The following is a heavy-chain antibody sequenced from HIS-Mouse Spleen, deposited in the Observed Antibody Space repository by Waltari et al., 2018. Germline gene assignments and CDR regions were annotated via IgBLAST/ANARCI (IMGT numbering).Heavy chain of an antibody. V-gene: IGHV2-70*15. Sequence: QVTLRESGPALVKPTQTLTLTCTFSGFSLSTSGMCVSWIRQPPGKALEWLARIDWDDDKYYSTSLKTRLTISNDTSKNQVVLKMTNMDPVDTATYYCARIAEGYSSGWYAFDYWGQGTLVTVSS. CDR2: IDWDDDK. J-gene: IGHJ4*02. CDR3: ARIAEGYSSGWYAFDY. CDR1: GFSLSTSGMC. D-gene: IGHD6-19*01.